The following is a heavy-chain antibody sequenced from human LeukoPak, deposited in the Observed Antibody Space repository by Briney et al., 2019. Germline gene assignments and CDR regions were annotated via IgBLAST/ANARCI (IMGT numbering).Heavy chain of an antibody. Sequence: GGSLRLSCAASGFTVSSNYMSWVRQAPGKGLEWVSVIYSGGSTYYADSVKGRFTISRDNSKNTLYLQMNSLRAEDTAVYYCARDRYDYVWGSYRQYYFDYWGQGTLVTASS. D-gene: IGHD3-16*02. CDR2: IYSGGST. CDR1: GFTVSSNY. CDR3: ARDRYDYVWGSYRQYYFDY. J-gene: IGHJ4*02. V-gene: IGHV3-53*01.